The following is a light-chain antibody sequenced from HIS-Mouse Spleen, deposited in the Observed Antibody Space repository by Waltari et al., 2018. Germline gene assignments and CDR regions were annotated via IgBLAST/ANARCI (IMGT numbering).Light chain of an antibody. CDR3: SSYTSSSTLWV. Sequence: QSALTQPASVSGSPGQSITISCTGTSSDVGGYNYVSWYQQHPGKAPKLWIYEFSNRPAGVSNRFSGSKSGNTASLTISGLQAEDEADYYCSSYTSSSTLWVFGGGTKLTVL. CDR2: EFS. CDR1: SSDVGGYNY. V-gene: IGLV2-14*01. J-gene: IGLJ3*02.